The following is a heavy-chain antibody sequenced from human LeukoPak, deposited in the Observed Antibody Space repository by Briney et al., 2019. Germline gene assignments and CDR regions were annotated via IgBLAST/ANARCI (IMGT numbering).Heavy chain of an antibody. V-gene: IGHV3-9*01. CDR2: ISWNSDDI. J-gene: IGHJ4*02. CDR3: TRDVDFDS. Sequence: PGRSLRLSCAASRFAFGEFAMHWVRQLPGGGLEWVSGISWNSDDIDYAASVRGRFTISRDNAKSSLYLQMNSLREDDTALYYCTRDVDFDSWGQGTQVTVAS. CDR1: RFAFGEFA.